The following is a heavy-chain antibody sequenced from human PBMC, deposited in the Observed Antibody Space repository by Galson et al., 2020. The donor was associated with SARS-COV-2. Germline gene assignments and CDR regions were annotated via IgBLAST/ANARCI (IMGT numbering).Heavy chain of an antibody. D-gene: IGHD2-15*01. CDR2: INPNSGGT. CDR3: ARSPLDVVVVAATGYDAFDI. CDR1: GYTFTGYY. J-gene: IGHJ3*02. Sequence: ASVKVSCKASGYTFTGYYMHWVRQAPGQGLEWMGWINPNSGGTNYAQKFQGWVTMTRDTSISTAYMELSRLRSDDTAVYYCARSPLDVVVVAATGYDAFDIWGQGTMVTVSS. V-gene: IGHV1-2*04.